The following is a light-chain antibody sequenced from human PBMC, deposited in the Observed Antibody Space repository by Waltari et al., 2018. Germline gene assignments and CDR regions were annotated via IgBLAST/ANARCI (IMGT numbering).Light chain of an antibody. CDR3: HQYNNWPPSLT. J-gene: IGKJ4*01. Sequence: IQMTQSPSTLSASVGDRVTISCRASQGIGNDLGWYQQKPGTAPKLLIYAASTLQSGVPSRFSGSGSGTDFTLTISSLQSDDFAVYYCHQYNNWPPSLTFGGGTKVEI. CDR2: AAS. V-gene: IGKV1-6*01. CDR1: QGIGND.